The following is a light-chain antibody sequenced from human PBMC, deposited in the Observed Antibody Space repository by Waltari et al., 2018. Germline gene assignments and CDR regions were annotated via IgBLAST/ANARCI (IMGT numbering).Light chain of an antibody. J-gene: IGLJ2*01. CDR1: SSDGGGYNF. CDR2: DVT. V-gene: IGLV2-23*02. Sequence: QSALTQPASVSGSPGQSITISCMGTSSDGGGYNFVSWYQQHPGQAPKLMIYDVTKRPSGVSNRFSGSKSGNTASLTISGLQAEDEADYYCCSYVGGGTLVFGGGTNVTVL. CDR3: CSYVGGGTLV.